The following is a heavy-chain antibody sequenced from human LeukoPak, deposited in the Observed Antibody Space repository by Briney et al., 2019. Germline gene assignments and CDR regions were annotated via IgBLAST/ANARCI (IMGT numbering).Heavy chain of an antibody. CDR3: ARDFPAILDSSGWGADAFDI. D-gene: IGHD6-19*01. J-gene: IGHJ3*02. Sequence: GASVKVSCKASGYTFTSYYMHWVRQAPGQGLGWMGIINPSGGSTSYAQKFQGRVTMTRDMSTSTVYMELSSLRSEDTAVYYCARDFPAILDSSGWGADAFDIWGQGTMVTVSS. CDR2: INPSGGST. CDR1: GYTFTSYY. V-gene: IGHV1-46*01.